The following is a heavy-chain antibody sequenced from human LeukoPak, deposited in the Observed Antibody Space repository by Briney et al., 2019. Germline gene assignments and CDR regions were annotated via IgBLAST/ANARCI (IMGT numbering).Heavy chain of an antibody. D-gene: IGHD3-22*01. CDR3: ARALYYYDSSGLLDI. Sequence: ASVNVSCKASGYTFTNFHMHWVQQAPGQGLEWMGEINPSGGSTTTAQKFQGRVTMTRDTSTSTVYMELSSLRSEDTAVYYCARALYYYDSSGLLDIWGQGTVVTVSS. CDR1: GYTFTNFH. J-gene: IGHJ3*02. CDR2: INPSGGST. V-gene: IGHV1-46*01.